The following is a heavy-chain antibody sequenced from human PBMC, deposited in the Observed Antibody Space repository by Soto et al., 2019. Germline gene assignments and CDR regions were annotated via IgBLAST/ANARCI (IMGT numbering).Heavy chain of an antibody. CDR3: AKGDYGDYVFDY. J-gene: IGHJ4*02. CDR2: ISWNSGSI. CDR1: GFTFDDYA. V-gene: IGHV3-9*01. D-gene: IGHD4-17*01. Sequence: EVQLVEPGGGLVQPGRSLRLSCAASGFTFDDYAMHWVRQAPGKGLEWVSGISWNSGSIGYADSVKGRFTISRDNAKNSLYLQMNSLRAEDTALYYCAKGDYGDYVFDYWGQGTLVTVSS.